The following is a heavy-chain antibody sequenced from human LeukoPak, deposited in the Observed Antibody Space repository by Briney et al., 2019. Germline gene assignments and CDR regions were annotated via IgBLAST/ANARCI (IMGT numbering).Heavy chain of an antibody. D-gene: IGHD5-18*01. CDR1: GYSFTSYW. Sequence: GESLKICCKGSGYSFTSYWIGWVRQMPGKGLEWMGIIYPGDSDTRYSPSFQGQVTISADKSISTAYLQWSSLKASDTAMYYCARQTPVDTAMVTSMDYWGQGTLVTVSS. CDR2: IYPGDSDT. J-gene: IGHJ4*02. CDR3: ARQTPVDTAMVTSMDY. V-gene: IGHV5-51*01.